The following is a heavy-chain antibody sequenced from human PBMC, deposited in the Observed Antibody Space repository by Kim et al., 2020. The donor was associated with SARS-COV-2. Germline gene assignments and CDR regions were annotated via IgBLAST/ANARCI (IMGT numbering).Heavy chain of an antibody. Sequence: GGSLRLSCAASGFTFSSYSMNWVRQAPGKGLEWVSSISSSSSYIYYADSVKGRFTISRDNAKNSLYLQMNSLRAEDTAVYYCARDANVDTDYYFDYWGQGTLVTVSS. CDR1: GFTFSSYS. CDR2: ISSSSSYI. D-gene: IGHD5-18*01. J-gene: IGHJ4*02. CDR3: ARDANVDTDYYFDY. V-gene: IGHV3-21*03.